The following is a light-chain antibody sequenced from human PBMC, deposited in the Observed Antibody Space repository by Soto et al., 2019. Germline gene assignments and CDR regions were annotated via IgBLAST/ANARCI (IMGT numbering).Light chain of an antibody. CDR3: QQYPSDPQT. Sequence: DIVMTQSPDSLAVSLGERATINCKSSQSVLYSPNNKNYLAWYQQKPGQPPKLLVYWASTRESGVPDRFSGSGSGTDFTLTISSLQAEDAAVYYCQQYPSDPQTFGQGTKVEIK. V-gene: IGKV4-1*01. CDR2: WAS. CDR1: QSVLYSPNNKNY. J-gene: IGKJ1*01.